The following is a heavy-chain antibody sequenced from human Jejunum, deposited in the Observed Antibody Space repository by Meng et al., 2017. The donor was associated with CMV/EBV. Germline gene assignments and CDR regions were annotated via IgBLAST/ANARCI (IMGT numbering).Heavy chain of an antibody. D-gene: IGHD3-10*01. J-gene: IGHJ4*02. CDR3: GRGSYFDY. CDR1: GYTLTSYG. V-gene: IGHV1-18*01. Sequence: VQLVHAGAEVKNPGASVKVSCKSSGYTLTSYGISWVRRAPGKGLEWMGWISTYNGDTNYAQNLQGRVTMTTDTSTNTVYMELRSLRSDDTAVYYCGRGSYFDYWGQGTLVTVSS. CDR2: ISTYNGDT.